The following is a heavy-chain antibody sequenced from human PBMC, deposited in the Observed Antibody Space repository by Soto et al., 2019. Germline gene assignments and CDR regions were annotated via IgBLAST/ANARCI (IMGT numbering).Heavy chain of an antibody. J-gene: IGHJ4*02. Sequence: EVQLLESGGGLVQPGGSLRLSCAASGFTFSSYAMSWVRQAPGKGLEWVSAISGSGGSTYYADSVKGRFTISRDNSKNTLYLQMNSLRAEDTAVYYCAKGTTIFGVVITPYDYWGQGTLVTVSS. D-gene: IGHD3-3*01. CDR3: AKGTTIFGVVITPYDY. V-gene: IGHV3-23*01. CDR2: ISGSGGST. CDR1: GFTFSSYA.